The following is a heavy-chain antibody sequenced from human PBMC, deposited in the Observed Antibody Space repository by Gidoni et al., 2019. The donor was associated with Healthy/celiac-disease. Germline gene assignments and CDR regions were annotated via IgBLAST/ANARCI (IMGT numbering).Heavy chain of an antibody. D-gene: IGHD6-19*01. V-gene: IGHV4-39*01. Sequence: QLQLQESGPGLVKPSETLSLTCTVSGVSISSSSYYWGWIRQPPGKGLEWIGSIYYSGSTYYNPSLTSRVTRSVETSKTHFSLKRGSVTAADTAVYYGARQVIQQLLFSWFDPWGQGTLVTVSS. J-gene: IGHJ5*02. CDR1: GVSISSSSYY. CDR2: IYYSGST. CDR3: ARQVIQQLLFSWFDP.